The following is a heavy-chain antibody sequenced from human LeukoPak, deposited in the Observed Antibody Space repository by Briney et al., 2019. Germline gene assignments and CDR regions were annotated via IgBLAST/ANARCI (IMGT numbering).Heavy chain of an antibody. V-gene: IGHV3-48*03. J-gene: IGHJ6*02. CDR3: AIFVLAARYYYGMDV. CDR2: ISSSGSTI. D-gene: IGHD6-6*01. Sequence: GGSLRLSCAASGFTFSSYEMNWVRQAPGKGLEWVSYISSSGSTIYYADSVKGRFTISRDNAKNSLYLQMNSLRAEDTAVYYCAIFVLAARYYYGMDVWGQGTTVTVSS. CDR1: GFTFSSYE.